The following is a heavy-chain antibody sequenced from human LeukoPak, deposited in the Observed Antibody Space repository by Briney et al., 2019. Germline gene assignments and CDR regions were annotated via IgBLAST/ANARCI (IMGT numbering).Heavy chain of an antibody. D-gene: IGHD3-22*01. CDR2: ISYDGSNK. V-gene: IGHV3-30*18. CDR1: GFTFSSYG. CDR3: AKEDVVVITIRYFQH. Sequence: PGGSLRLSCAASGFTFSSYGMHWVRQAPGKGLEWVAVISYDGSNKYYADSVKGRLTISRDNSKNTLYLQMNSLRTEDTAIYYCAKEDVVVITIRYFQHWGQGTLVTVSS. J-gene: IGHJ1*01.